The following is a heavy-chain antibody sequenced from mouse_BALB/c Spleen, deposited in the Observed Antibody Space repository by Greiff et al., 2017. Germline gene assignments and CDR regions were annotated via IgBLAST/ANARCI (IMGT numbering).Heavy chain of an antibody. CDR2: IDPSDSYT. CDR3: TRENGNLDY. D-gene: IGHD2-1*01. V-gene: IGHV1S127*01. CDR1: GYTFTSYW. J-gene: IGHJ2*01. Sequence: QVQLQQPGAELVKPGASVKMSCKASGYTFTSYWMHWVKQRPGQGLEWIGVIDPSDSYTSYNQKFKGKATLTVDTSSSTAYMQLSSLTSEDSAVYYCTRENGNLDYWGQGTTLTVSS.